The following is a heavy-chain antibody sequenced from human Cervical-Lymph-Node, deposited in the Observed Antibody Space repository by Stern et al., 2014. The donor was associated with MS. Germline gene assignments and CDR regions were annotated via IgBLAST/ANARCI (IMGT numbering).Heavy chain of an antibody. J-gene: IGHJ4*02. D-gene: IGHD1-26*01. CDR2: INTNTGIP. CDR3: ARLRVGNITRDY. CDR1: GYTFTHYG. Sequence: QVKLVQSGSELKKPGASVKVSCKASGYTFTHYGINWVRQAPGQGLEWMGWINTNTGIPTYAQAFTGRFVFSFDASVSTAYLHISSLKADDTAIYYCARLRVGNITRDYWGPGTLVTVSS. V-gene: IGHV7-4-1*02.